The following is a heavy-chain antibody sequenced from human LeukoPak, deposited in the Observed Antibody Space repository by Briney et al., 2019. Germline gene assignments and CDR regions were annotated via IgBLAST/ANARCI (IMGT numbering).Heavy chain of an antibody. J-gene: IGHJ3*02. CDR3: ARDRVTYYDFWSGYSRRGNAFDI. CDR1: GYTFTSYG. CDR2: ISAYNGNT. V-gene: IGHV1-18*01. D-gene: IGHD3-3*01. Sequence: ASVKVSRKASGYTFTSYGISWVRQAPGQGLEWMGWISAYNGNTNYAQKLQGRVTMTTDTSTSTAYMELRSLRSDDTAVYYCARDRVTYYDFWSGYSRRGNAFDIWGQGTMVTVSS.